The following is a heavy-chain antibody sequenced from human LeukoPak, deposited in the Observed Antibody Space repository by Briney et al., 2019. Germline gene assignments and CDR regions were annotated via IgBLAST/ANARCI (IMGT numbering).Heavy chain of an antibody. V-gene: IGHV3-7*01. CDR3: ARGTWATLYYYYMDV. CDR1: GFTFSSYW. J-gene: IGHJ6*03. Sequence: GGSLRLSCAASGFTFSSYWMTWVRQAPGKGLEWVANVKQDGSEKYYVDSVRGRFTISRHNAKNTLYLQMNSLRAEDTAVYYCARGTWATLYYYYMDVWGKGTTVTVSS. D-gene: IGHD5-24*01. CDR2: VKQDGSEK.